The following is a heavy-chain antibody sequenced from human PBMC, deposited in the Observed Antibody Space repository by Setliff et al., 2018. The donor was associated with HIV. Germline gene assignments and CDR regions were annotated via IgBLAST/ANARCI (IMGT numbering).Heavy chain of an antibody. CDR1: GASISSTSYY. Sequence: SETLSLTCAVSGASISSTSYYWGWVRQPPGKGLEWIGYIYTSGSTNYNPSLKSRVTISVDTSENQFSLKLTSVTAADTAMYFCARDATSEGYMDVWGKGTTVTVSS. J-gene: IGHJ6*03. CDR3: ARDATSEGYMDV. CDR2: IYTSGST. V-gene: IGHV4-61*05.